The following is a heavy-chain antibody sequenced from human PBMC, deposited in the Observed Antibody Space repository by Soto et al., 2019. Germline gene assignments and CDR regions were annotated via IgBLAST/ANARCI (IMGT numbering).Heavy chain of an antibody. Sequence: GGSLRLSCAASGFTFSKNAVSWVRQAPGKGLEWVSGITGSGGSTYYADSVKGRFTISRDNSRDTVFLHMNSLRAEDTAIYYCAKYFGQWPTFALDNWGQGTLVTVSS. CDR1: GFTFSKNA. V-gene: IGHV3-23*01. J-gene: IGHJ4*02. D-gene: IGHD6-19*01. CDR2: ITGSGGST. CDR3: AKYFGQWPTFALDN.